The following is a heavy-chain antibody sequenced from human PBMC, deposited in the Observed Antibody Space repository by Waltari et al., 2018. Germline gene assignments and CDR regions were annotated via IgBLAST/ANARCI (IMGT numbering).Heavy chain of an antibody. CDR2: STLEGRVN. J-gene: IGHJ4*02. D-gene: IGHD1-26*01. CDR3: AKEVGGAGSSYESYRDY. V-gene: IGHV3-30*18. Sequence: QVQLVESGGGVIQPGRSLRLSCAASGFTLSKHGMQWVRQTPGNVLGCVEFSTLEGRVNNYQDSVKGRLTSSKDKAKSMLYRQRDSLRTEDTAGDYCAKEVGGAGSSYESYRDYWGQGTLVTVSS. CDR1: GFTLSKHG.